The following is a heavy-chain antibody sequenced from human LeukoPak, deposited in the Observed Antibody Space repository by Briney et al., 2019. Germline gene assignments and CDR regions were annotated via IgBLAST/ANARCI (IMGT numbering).Heavy chain of an antibody. CDR1: GGSISSGDYY. Sequence: PSETLSLTCTVSGGSISSGDYYWSWIRQPPGKGLEWIGYIYYSGSTYYNPSLKSRVTISVDTSKNQFSLKLSSVTAADTAVYYCARDRWAYYGSGSYYNDPYYYYGMDVWGQGTTVTVSS. J-gene: IGHJ6*02. V-gene: IGHV4-30-4*01. CDR3: ARDRWAYYGSGSYYNDPYYYYGMDV. D-gene: IGHD3-10*01. CDR2: IYYSGST.